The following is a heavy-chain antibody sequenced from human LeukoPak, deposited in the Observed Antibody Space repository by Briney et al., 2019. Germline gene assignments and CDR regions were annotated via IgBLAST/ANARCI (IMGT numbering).Heavy chain of an antibody. CDR2: ITRDGSST. Sequence: PGGSRRLGGRASGWACGSSWMHWVRQAPEKGLVWVSRITRDGSSTTYADSVKGRFTTSRDNAKNTLYLQMDSLRDDDTAVYYCARDPGYESWSPFWGGMDVWGNGTTVIVSS. D-gene: IGHD3-16*01. V-gene: IGHV3-74*01. CDR1: GWACGSSW. CDR3: ARDPGYESWSPFWGGMDV. J-gene: IGHJ6*04.